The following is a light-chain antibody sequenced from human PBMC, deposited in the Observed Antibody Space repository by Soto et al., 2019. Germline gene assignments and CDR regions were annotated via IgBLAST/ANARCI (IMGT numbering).Light chain of an antibody. CDR1: QSVSNN. J-gene: IGKJ1*01. CDR2: GAS. CDR3: QQYNNWPPTWT. Sequence: EIVMTQSPATLSVSPGESATLSCRASQSVSNNLAWYPQKPGQAPRLLIYGASTRATGFPARFSVSGSGTEFTLTISSLQSEAFAVYYCQQYNNWPPTWTFGQGTKVVIK. V-gene: IGKV3-15*01.